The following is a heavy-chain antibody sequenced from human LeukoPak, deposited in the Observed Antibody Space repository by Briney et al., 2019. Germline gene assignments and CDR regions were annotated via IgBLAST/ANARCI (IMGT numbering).Heavy chain of an antibody. CDR3: AKGNIVVVVAAYECDY. CDR2: ISGSGGST. J-gene: IGHJ4*02. V-gene: IGHV3-23*01. Sequence: GGSLRLSCAASGFTFSSYAMSWVRQAPGKGLEWVSAISGSGGSTYYADSVKGRFTISRDNSKNTLYLLLTSLRAEDTAVYYCAKGNIVVVVAAYECDYWGQGTLVTVSS. D-gene: IGHD2-15*01. CDR1: GFTFSSYA.